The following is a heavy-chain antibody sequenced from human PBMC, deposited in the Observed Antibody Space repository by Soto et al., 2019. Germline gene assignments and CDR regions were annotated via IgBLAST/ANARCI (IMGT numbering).Heavy chain of an antibody. V-gene: IGHV1-3*01. CDR3: ARDKHYYDSSGYDY. D-gene: IGHD3-22*01. CDR1: GYTFTSYA. CDR2: INAGNGNT. Sequence: GASVKVSCKASGYTFTSYAMHWVRQAPGQRLEWMGWINAGNGNTKYSQEFQGRVTITRDTSASTAYMELSSLRSEDTAVYYCARDKHYYDSSGYDYWGQGTLVTVSS. J-gene: IGHJ4*02.